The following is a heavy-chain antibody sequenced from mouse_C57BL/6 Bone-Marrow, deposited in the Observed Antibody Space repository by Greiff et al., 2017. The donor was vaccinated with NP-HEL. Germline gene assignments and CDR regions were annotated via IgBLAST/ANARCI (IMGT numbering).Heavy chain of an antibody. Sequence: VQLQESGPGLVAPSPSLSITCTASGFSLTSYGVRWVRQPPGKGLEWLGVIWGDGSTTYYSALISRLSISKDNSTSQVFLKLNRLRTDDTATYYCARRQLRAGAMDYWGQGTSVAVSS. CDR2: IWGDGST. J-gene: IGHJ4*01. CDR3: ARRQLRAGAMDY. D-gene: IGHD3-2*02. V-gene: IGHV2-3*01. CDR1: GFSLTSYG.